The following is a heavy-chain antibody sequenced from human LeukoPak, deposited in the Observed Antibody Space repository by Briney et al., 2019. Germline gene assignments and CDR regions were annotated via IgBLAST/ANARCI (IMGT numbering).Heavy chain of an antibody. Sequence: SETLTLTCTVSGGSISSYYWSWIRQSPGKGLEWIGYIYYSGSTNYSPSLKSRVTVSVDTSKNQFFLRLRSVTAADTAIYYCARQRREYNDISRLYYYYMDVWGKGTTVTVSS. CDR3: ARQRREYNDISRLYYYYMDV. CDR1: GGSISSYY. J-gene: IGHJ6*03. V-gene: IGHV4-59*01. CDR2: IYYSGST. D-gene: IGHD3-22*01.